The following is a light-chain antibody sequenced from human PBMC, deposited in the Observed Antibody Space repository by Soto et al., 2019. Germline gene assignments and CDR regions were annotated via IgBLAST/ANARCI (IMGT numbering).Light chain of an antibody. CDR3: SSYAGSKIFFV. J-gene: IGLJ1*01. CDR1: SSDVGGYNY. Sequence: QSVLTQPASVSVSPGQSITSSCTGTSSDVGGYNYVSWYQLHPGKAPKLMVYEVSNRPSGVSNRFSGSKSGNTASLTISGLQAEDEADYYCSSYAGSKIFFVFGTGTKVTVL. CDR2: EVS. V-gene: IGLV2-14*01.